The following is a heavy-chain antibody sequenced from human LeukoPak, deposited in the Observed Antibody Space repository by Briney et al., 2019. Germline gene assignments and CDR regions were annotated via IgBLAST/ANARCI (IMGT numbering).Heavy chain of an antibody. V-gene: IGHV3-74*01. CDR2: INTDGSTT. Sequence: GGSLRLSCAAYGFTFSNDWMHWVRQAPGKGLVWVSRINTDGSTTTYAGSVKGRFTISRDNAKNTLYLQMNSLRVEDTAVYYCARGRGGSYHYWGQGTLVTVSS. CDR3: ARGRGGSYHY. D-gene: IGHD1-26*01. J-gene: IGHJ4*02. CDR1: GFTFSNDW.